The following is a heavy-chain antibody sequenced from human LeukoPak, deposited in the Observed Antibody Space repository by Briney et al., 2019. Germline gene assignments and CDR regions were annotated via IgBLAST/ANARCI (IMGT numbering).Heavy chain of an antibody. J-gene: IGHJ3*02. V-gene: IGHV4-59*12. Sequence: PAETLSLTCTVSGGSISSYYWSWIRQPPGKGLDWIGFISHTGQSDYSPSLKSRVIISRDASKNEFSLKLTSVTAADTAVYFCARDVVVTPSPDAFDIWGPGEIVIVSS. CDR1: GGSISSYY. CDR3: ARDVVVTPSPDAFDI. CDR2: ISHTGQS. D-gene: IGHD2-21*01.